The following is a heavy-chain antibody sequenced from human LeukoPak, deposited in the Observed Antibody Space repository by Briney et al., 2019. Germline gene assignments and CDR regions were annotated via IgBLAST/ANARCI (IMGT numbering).Heavy chain of an antibody. Sequence: PGGSLRLSCAVSGFTFSSHWMHWVRQAPGEGLVWVSSISTDGSGTRYADPVKGRFTISRDNSKNTLYLQMNSLRAEDTAVYYCAKGVAGTGYYFDYWGQGTLVTVSS. D-gene: IGHD6-19*01. CDR2: ISTDGSGT. CDR1: GFTFSSHW. J-gene: IGHJ4*02. CDR3: AKGVAGTGYYFDY. V-gene: IGHV3-74*01.